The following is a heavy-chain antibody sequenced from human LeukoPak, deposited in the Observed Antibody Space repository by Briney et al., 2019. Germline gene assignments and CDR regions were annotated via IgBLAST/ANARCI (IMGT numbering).Heavy chain of an antibody. Sequence: SETLSLTCTVSGGSISSGGYYWSWIRQHPGKSLEWIGYIYYSGSTYYNPSLKSRVTISVDTSKNQFSLKLSSVTAADTAVYYCARRGYGSGSPPYFDYWGQGTLVTVSS. V-gene: IGHV4-31*03. CDR1: GGSISSGGYY. CDR2: IYYSGST. D-gene: IGHD3-10*01. CDR3: ARRGYGSGSPPYFDY. J-gene: IGHJ4*02.